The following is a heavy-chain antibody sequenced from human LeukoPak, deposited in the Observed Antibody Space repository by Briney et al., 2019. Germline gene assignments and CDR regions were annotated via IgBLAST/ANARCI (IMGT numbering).Heavy chain of an antibody. CDR3: ARGPNSNWSGLDF. V-gene: IGHV3-74*01. J-gene: IGHJ4*02. CDR1: GFTFSSFW. Sequence: GGSLRLSCAGSGFTFSSFWMHWVRQAPGKGLVWVSRISPTGSTTSYADSVKGRFTVSRDNAKNTLYLQVNNLGAEDTAVYYCARGPNSNWSGLDFWGQGTLLTVSS. CDR2: ISPTGSTT. D-gene: IGHD6-6*01.